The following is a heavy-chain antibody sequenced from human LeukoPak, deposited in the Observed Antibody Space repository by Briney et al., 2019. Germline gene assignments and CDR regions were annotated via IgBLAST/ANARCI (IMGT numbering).Heavy chain of an antibody. V-gene: IGHV5-51*01. CDR3: ARHLRGSGSFNWFDP. D-gene: IGHD3-10*01. CDR1: GYSFTSYW. J-gene: IGHJ5*02. Sequence: GESLKISCKGSGYSFTSYWIGWVRQMPGKGLEWMGIIYPGDSETRYSPSFQGQVTISADKSISTAYLQWSSLKASDTAMYYCARHLRGSGSFNWFDPWGQGTLVTVSS. CDR2: IYPGDSET.